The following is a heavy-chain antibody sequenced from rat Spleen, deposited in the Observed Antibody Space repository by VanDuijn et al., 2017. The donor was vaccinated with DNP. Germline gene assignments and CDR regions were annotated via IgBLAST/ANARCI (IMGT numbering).Heavy chain of an antibody. J-gene: IGHJ2*01. V-gene: IGHV5-22*01. CDR1: GFTFSDYY. Sequence: EVQLVESGGGLVQPGRSMKLSCAASGFTFSDYYMAWVRQAPKKGLEWVASISYEGSSTYYGDSVKGRFTISRDNAKSTLYLQMNSLRSEDTATYYCARVNYGGFDYWGQGVMVTVSS. CDR2: ISYEGSST. D-gene: IGHD1-11*01. CDR3: ARVNYGGFDY.